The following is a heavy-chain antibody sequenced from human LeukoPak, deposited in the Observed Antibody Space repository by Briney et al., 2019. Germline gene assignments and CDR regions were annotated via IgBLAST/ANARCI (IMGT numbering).Heavy chain of an antibody. D-gene: IGHD3-10*01. CDR2: IYYSGST. CDR3: ARLGITKIRGVIGFDY. CDR1: GGSISSYY. Sequence: SETLSLTCTVSGGSISSYYWSWIRQPPGKGLEWIGYIYYSGSTNYNPSLKSRVTISVDTSKNQFSLKLSSVTAADTAVYFCARLGITKIRGVIGFDYWGQGTLVTVSS. V-gene: IGHV4-59*01. J-gene: IGHJ4*02.